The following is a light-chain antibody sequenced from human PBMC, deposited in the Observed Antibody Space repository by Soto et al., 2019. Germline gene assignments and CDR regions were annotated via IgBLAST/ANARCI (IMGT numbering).Light chain of an antibody. CDR3: QQYNNWPWT. V-gene: IGKV1-5*01. Sequence: DIQMTQSPSTLSASVGDRVTITCRASQSISSWLAWFQQKPGKAPKLLMYDASSLESGVPARFSGSGSGTEFTLTISSLQSEDFAVYYCQQYNNWPWTFGQGTKVDIK. CDR1: QSISSW. J-gene: IGKJ1*01. CDR2: DAS.